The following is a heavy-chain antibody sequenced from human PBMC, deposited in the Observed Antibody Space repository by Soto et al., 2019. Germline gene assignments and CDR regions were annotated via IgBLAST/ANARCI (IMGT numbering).Heavy chain of an antibody. CDR1: GGSISSYY. J-gene: IGHJ6*02. CDR2: IYYSGST. V-gene: IGHV4-59*01. Sequence: QVQLQESGPGLVKPSETLSLTCTVSGGSISSYYWSWIRQPPGKGLEWIGYIYYSGSTNYNPSLKSRVTISVDTSNNQFSLKLSSVTAADTAVYYCARGPYGITTLHYGMDVWGQGTTVTVSS. D-gene: IGHD3-3*01. CDR3: ARGPYGITTLHYGMDV.